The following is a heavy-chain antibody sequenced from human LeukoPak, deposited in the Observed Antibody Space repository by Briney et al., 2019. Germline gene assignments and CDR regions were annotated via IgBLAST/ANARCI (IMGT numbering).Heavy chain of an antibody. CDR2: ISPSGGST. J-gene: IGHJ4*02. D-gene: IGHD2-21*02. Sequence: GGSLRLSCAASGFTFSSYAMSWVRQTPGKGLEWVSTISPSGGSTYYADSVKGLFTISRDNPKNTLYLQMNSLRAEDTAVYHCAKTLRGGDWYFDYWGQGTLVTVSS. CDR1: GFTFSSYA. V-gene: IGHV3-23*01. CDR3: AKTLRGGDWYFDY.